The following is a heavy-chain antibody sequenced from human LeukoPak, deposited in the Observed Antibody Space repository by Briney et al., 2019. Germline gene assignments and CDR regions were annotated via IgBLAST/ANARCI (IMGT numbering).Heavy chain of an antibody. CDR1: GFTFSSYS. D-gene: IGHD3-10*01. V-gene: IGHV3-21*01. Sequence: PGGSLRLSCAASGFTFSSYSMNWVCQAPGKGLEWVSSISSSSSYIYYADSVKGRFTISRDNAKNSLYLQMNSLRAEDTAVYYCARDRGADYYGSGSYYTLDAFDIWGQGTMVTVSS. J-gene: IGHJ3*02. CDR3: ARDRGADYYGSGSYYTLDAFDI. CDR2: ISSSSSYI.